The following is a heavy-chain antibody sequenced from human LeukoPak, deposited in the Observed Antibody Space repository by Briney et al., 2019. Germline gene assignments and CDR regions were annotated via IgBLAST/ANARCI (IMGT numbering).Heavy chain of an antibody. J-gene: IGHJ4*02. CDR1: GYTLTELS. CDR3: ATHLRYFDWLSHFDY. D-gene: IGHD3-9*01. V-gene: IGHV1-24*01. Sequence: ASVKVSCKVSGYTLTELSMHWARQAPGKGLEWMGGFDPEDGETIYAQKFQGRVTMTEDTSTDTAYMELSSLRSEDTAVYYCATHLRYFDWLSHFDYWGQGTLVTVSS. CDR2: FDPEDGET.